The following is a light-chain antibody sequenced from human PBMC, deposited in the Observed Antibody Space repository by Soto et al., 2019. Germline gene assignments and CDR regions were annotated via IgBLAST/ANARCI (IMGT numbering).Light chain of an antibody. CDR3: MQGTHWPFT. V-gene: IGKV2-30*01. Sequence: DVVMTQTPLSLPVTLGQPASISCKSTQGLVYSDGNIYLNWFHQRAGQSPRRLIHKISDRDSGVPDRFSGSGSGTDFTLEISRVEADDVGIYYCMQGTHWPFTFGQGTKLEIK. CDR1: QGLVYSDGNIY. CDR2: KIS. J-gene: IGKJ2*01.